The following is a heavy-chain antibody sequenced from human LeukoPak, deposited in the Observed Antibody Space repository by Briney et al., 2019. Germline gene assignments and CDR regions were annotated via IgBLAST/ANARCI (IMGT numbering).Heavy chain of an antibody. CDR2: IHYSGST. Sequence: SETLSLTCTVSGGSISPYYWGWIRQPPGKGLEWIGYIHYSGSTKDNPSLKSRVTISLDTSKNQFSLKLSSVTAADTAVYYCARHLGRWLHIDYWGQGTVVTVSS. J-gene: IGHJ4*02. V-gene: IGHV4-59*08. D-gene: IGHD5-24*01. CDR3: ARHLGRWLHIDY. CDR1: GGSISPYY.